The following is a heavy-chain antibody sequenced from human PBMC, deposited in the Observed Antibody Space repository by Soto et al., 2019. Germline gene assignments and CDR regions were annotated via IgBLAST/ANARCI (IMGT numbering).Heavy chain of an antibody. J-gene: IGHJ4*02. V-gene: IGHV3-23*01. CDR2: ISGSGGST. D-gene: IGHD4-17*01. CDR3: ARTRTTVTTSDY. CDR1: GFTFSSYA. Sequence: GGSLRLSCAASGFTFSSYAMSWVRQAPGKGLEWVSAISGSGGSTYYADSVKGRFTISRDNAKNSLYLQMNSLRAEDTAVYYCARTRTTVTTSDYWGQGTLVTVSS.